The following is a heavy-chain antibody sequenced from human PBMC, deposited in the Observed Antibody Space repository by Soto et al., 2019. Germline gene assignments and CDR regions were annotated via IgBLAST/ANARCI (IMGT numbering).Heavy chain of an antibody. D-gene: IGHD2-21*02. CDR2: INHSGTI. CDR3: ARADRTLVTSYSLDV. Sequence: QVQLQQWGAGLLKPSETLSLTCAVYGGSFSGYYWTWIRQPPGKGLEWIGEINHSGTINFNPSLKSRLTISLDTSKKPFSLKLSSVTAADTAAYYCARADRTLVTSYSLDVWGQGTTVPVSS. V-gene: IGHV4-34*01. CDR1: GGSFSGYY. J-gene: IGHJ6*02.